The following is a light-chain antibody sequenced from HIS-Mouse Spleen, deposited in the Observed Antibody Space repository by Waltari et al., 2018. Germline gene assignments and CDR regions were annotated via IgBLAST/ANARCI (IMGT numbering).Light chain of an antibody. CDR2: WAS. CDR3: QQYYSTPYT. Sequence: DIVMTQSPDSLAVSLGERATINCKSSQSVLYSSNNQNYLAWYQQKPGQPPKLLIYWASTRESGVPDPCGGSGSGTDFTLTISSLQAEDVAVYYCQQYYSTPYTFGHGTKLEIK. J-gene: IGKJ2*01. CDR1: QSVLYSSNNQNY. V-gene: IGKV4-1*01.